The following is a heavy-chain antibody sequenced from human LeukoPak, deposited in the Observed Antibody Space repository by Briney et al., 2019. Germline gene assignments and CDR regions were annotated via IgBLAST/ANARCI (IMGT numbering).Heavy chain of an antibody. CDR1: GGSVSSGSYY. CDR3: ARQLRGEAVAGHLQPFDY. J-gene: IGHJ4*02. V-gene: IGHV4-61*01. D-gene: IGHD6-19*01. Sequence: SETLSLTCTVSGGSVSSGSYYWSWVRQPPGKGLEWIGYIYYSGSTNYNPSLKSRVTISVDTSKNQFSLKLSSVTAADTAVYFCARQLRGEAVAGHLQPFDYWGQGTLVTVSS. CDR2: IYYSGST.